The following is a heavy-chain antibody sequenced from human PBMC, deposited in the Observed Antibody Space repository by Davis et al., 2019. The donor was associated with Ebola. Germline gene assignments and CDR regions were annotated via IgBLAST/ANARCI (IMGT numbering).Heavy chain of an antibody. CDR2: INQDGSDQ. V-gene: IGHV3-7*03. CDR1: GFTFSSYW. J-gene: IGHJ4*02. Sequence: GESLKISCAASGFTFSSYWMIWVRHAPGKGLEWVANINQDGSDQYYMDSVKGRFTISRDNAKSSLYLQMNSLSAEDTAFYYCAVHYYDSSGIYYLDDWGQGTLVTVSS. D-gene: IGHD3-22*01. CDR3: AVHYYDSSGIYYLDD.